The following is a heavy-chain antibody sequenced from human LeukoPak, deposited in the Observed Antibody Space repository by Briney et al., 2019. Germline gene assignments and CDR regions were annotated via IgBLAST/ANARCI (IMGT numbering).Heavy chain of an antibody. CDR1: GFTFRSYG. J-gene: IGHJ4*02. CDR2: IWYDGSNK. Sequence: GGSLRLSCAASGFTFRSYGIHWVRQAPGKGLEWVTFIWYDGSNKFYADSVRGRFTISRDNSKNTLYLQMNSLRAEDTAVYYCARDYDSSGYYRAFFDYWGQGTLVTVSS. CDR3: ARDYDSSGYYRAFFDY. D-gene: IGHD3-22*01. V-gene: IGHV3-30*02.